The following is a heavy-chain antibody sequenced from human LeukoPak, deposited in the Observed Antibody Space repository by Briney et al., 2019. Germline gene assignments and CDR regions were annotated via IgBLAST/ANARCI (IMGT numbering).Heavy chain of an antibody. Sequence: PSETLSLTCAVSGYSISSGYYWGWIRQPPGKGLEWIGSIYHSGSTYYNPPLKSRVTISVDTSKTQFSLKLSSVTAAETAVYYCARLQGLHFDYWGQGTLVTVSS. CDR3: ARLQGLHFDY. V-gene: IGHV4-38-2*01. CDR2: IYHSGST. J-gene: IGHJ4*02. CDR1: GYSISSGYY.